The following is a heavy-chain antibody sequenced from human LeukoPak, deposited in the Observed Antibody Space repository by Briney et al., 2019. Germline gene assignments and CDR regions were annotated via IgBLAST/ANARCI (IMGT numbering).Heavy chain of an antibody. D-gene: IGHD1-26*01. V-gene: IGHV1-69*05. CDR2: IIPIFGTA. CDR1: GGTFSSYA. J-gene: IGHJ4*02. Sequence: SVKVSCKASGGTFSSYAISWVRQAPGQGLEWMGGIIPIFGTANYAQKFQGRVTITTDESTSTAYMELSSLRSEDTAVYYCARAEPIPGYSGSYGSFDCWGQGTLVTVSS. CDR3: ARAEPIPGYSGSYGSFDC.